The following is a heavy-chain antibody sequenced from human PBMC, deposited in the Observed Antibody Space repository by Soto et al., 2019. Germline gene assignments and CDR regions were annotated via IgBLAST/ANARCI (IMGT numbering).Heavy chain of an antibody. CDR3: AKDLRQQLGPFDY. Sequence: GGSLRLSCAASGFTFSSYGMHWVRQAPGKGLEWVAVISYDGSNKYYADSVKGRFTISRDNSKNTLYLQMNSLRAEDTAVYYCAKDLRQQLGPFDYWGQGTLVTVS. D-gene: IGHD6-13*01. CDR2: ISYDGSNK. CDR1: GFTFSSYG. J-gene: IGHJ4*02. V-gene: IGHV3-30*18.